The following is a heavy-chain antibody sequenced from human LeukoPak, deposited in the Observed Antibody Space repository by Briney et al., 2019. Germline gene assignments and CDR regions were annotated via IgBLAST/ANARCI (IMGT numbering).Heavy chain of an antibody. CDR1: GFTFRRHW. CDR2: INGDGSAT. V-gene: IGHV3-74*01. Sequence: GGSLRLSCAASGFTFRRHWMHWVRHAPGKGLVWVSRINGDGSATYYADSVKGRFSISRDNPKNTLYLHMHSLRANDTAVYYCAREEEMATNTDYWGQGTLVTVSS. D-gene: IGHD5-24*01. J-gene: IGHJ4*02. CDR3: AREEEMATNTDY.